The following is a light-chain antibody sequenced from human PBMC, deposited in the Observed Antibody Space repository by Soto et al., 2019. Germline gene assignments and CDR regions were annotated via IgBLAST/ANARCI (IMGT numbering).Light chain of an antibody. Sequence: QSALTQPRSVSGSPGQSVSISCTGTNSDIGNYILVSWYQQPPGKAPKLIISAVSRRPSGVPDRFSGSKSGNTASLTISGLQADDEADYYCWSYTTSDMWVFGGGTKLTVL. CDR3: WSYTTSDMWV. CDR2: AVS. J-gene: IGLJ3*02. V-gene: IGLV2-11*01. CDR1: NSDIGNYIL.